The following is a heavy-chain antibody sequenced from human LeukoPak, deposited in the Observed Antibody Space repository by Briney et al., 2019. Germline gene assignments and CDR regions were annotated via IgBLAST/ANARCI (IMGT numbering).Heavy chain of an antibody. Sequence: GRSLRLSCAASGFTFSSYSMNWVRQAPGKGLEWVSSISSSSSYIYYADSVKGRFTISRDNAKNSLYLQVNSLRAEDTAVYYCARGDYYDFWSGYYNFDYWGQGTLVTVSS. CDR1: GFTFSSYS. V-gene: IGHV3-21*01. CDR3: ARGDYYDFWSGYYNFDY. J-gene: IGHJ4*02. CDR2: ISSSSSYI. D-gene: IGHD3-3*01.